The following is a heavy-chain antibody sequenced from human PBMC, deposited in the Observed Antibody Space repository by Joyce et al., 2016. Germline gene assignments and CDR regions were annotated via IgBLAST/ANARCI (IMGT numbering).Heavy chain of an antibody. CDR2: VNPNSGGA. CDR3: AAFAIHTLFDH. V-gene: IGHV1-2*02. CDR1: GYTFTAHY. Sequence: QVQLVQSGAEVTKPGASVKVSCKASGYTFTAHYIHWGRQAPGQGLEWMGGVNPNSGGANYAQNFRGRVTITSDTSINTAYLDLSGLRSDDTAVYFCAAFAIHTLFDHWGQGTLITVSS. D-gene: IGHD3-3*01. J-gene: IGHJ4*02.